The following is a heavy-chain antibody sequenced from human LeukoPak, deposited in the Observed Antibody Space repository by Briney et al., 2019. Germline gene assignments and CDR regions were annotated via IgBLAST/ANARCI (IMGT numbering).Heavy chain of an antibody. CDR3: ARQAEYSSSSRFDY. CDR1: GGSISNYY. J-gene: IGHJ4*02. D-gene: IGHD6-6*01. CDR2: IYNSGST. Sequence: PSETLSLTCTVSGGSISNYYWTWIRQPPGKGLEWIGYIYNSGSTNYNPSLKSRVTISVDTSKNQFSLKLSSVTAADTAVYYCARQAEYSSSSRFDYWGQGTLVTVSS. V-gene: IGHV4-59*08.